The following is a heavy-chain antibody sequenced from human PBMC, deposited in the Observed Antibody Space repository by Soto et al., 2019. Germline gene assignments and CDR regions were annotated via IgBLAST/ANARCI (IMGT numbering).Heavy chain of an antibody. CDR1: GYTFTSYY. D-gene: IGHD4-4*01. V-gene: IGHV1-46*01. Sequence: GASVKVSCKASGYTFTSYYMHWVRQAPGQGLEWMGIISPSGGSTSYAQKFQGRVTMTRDTSTSTVYMELSSLRSEDTAVYYCARDQAVTRDFDYWGQGTLVTVSS. CDR3: ARDQAVTRDFDY. CDR2: ISPSGGST. J-gene: IGHJ4*02.